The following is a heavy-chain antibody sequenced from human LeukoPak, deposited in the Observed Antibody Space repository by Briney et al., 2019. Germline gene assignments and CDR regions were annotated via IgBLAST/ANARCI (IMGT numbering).Heavy chain of an antibody. CDR3: AKDLRLGSVAGPGD. J-gene: IGHJ4*02. D-gene: IGHD6-19*01. V-gene: IGHV3-9*01. CDR2: ITWNAGST. Sequence: TGGSLRLSCAASGFTFGDYGMHWVRHAPGKGLEWVSGITWNAGSTDYADSVKGRFTISRDDAKNSLYLQMNSLTTEDTALYYCAKDLRLGSVAGPGDWGQGTLVIVSS. CDR1: GFTFGDYG.